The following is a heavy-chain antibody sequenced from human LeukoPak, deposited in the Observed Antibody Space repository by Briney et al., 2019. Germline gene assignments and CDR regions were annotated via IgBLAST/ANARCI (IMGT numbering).Heavy chain of an antibody. CDR3: AKRPRDSSGYYLGAFDG. J-gene: IGHJ3*01. D-gene: IGHD3-22*01. CDR1: GFTVSSNY. Sequence: GGSLRLSCAASGFTVSSNYMSWVRQAPGKGLEWVSVIYSGGSTYYADSVKGRFTISRDNSKNTLYLQMSSLRADDTAVYFCAKRPRDSSGYYLGAFDGWGQGTTVTVSS. V-gene: IGHV3-66*04. CDR2: IYSGGST.